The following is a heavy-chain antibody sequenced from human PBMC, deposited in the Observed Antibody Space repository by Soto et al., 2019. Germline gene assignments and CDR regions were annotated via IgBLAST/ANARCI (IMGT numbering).Heavy chain of an antibody. CDR1: GFTFGSYA. J-gene: IGHJ3*02. D-gene: IGHD3-22*01. Sequence: EVQLLESGGGFVQPGGSLRLSCAASGFTFGSYAMTWVRQAPGKGLEWVSSTSGGGAGTYYADSVKGRFTISRDNSKNTLYLQLNSLRAEDTAIYYCAKVNTMMVGSGNAFDMWGQGTMVTVSS. CDR2: TSGGGAGT. V-gene: IGHV3-23*01. CDR3: AKVNTMMVGSGNAFDM.